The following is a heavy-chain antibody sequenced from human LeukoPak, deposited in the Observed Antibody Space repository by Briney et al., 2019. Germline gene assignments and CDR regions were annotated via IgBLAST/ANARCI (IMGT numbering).Heavy chain of an antibody. D-gene: IGHD4-17*01. V-gene: IGHV3-64*01. CDR2: ISSNGGST. CDR1: GFTFSSYA. J-gene: IGHJ4*02. CDR3: AKDRVATVTTFNDY. Sequence: GGSLRLSCAASGFTFSSYAMHWVRQAPGKGLEYVSAISSNGGSTYYANSVKGRFTISRDNSKNTLYLQMGSLRAEDMAVYYCAKDRVATVTTFNDYWGQGTLVTVSS.